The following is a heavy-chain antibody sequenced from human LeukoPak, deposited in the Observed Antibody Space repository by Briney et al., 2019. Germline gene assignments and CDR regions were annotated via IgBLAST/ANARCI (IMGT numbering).Heavy chain of an antibody. CDR2: IYYSGST. J-gene: IGHJ6*02. CDR1: GGSISSYY. V-gene: IGHV4-59*12. D-gene: IGHD6-19*01. Sequence: PSETLSLTCTVSGGSISSYYWSWIRQPPGKGLEWIGYIYYSGSTNYNPSLKSRVTISVDTSKNQFSLKLSSVTAADTAVYYCARASPRRNSSGWYADYYYGMDVWGQGTTVTVSS. CDR3: ARASPRRNSSGWYADYYYGMDV.